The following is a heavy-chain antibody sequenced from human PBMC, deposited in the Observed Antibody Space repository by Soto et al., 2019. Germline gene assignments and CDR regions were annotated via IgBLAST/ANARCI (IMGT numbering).Heavy chain of an antibody. D-gene: IGHD2-21*02. CDR3: TTEGHIVVVTANPIYGMDV. V-gene: IGHV3-15*07. Sequence: GGSLRLSCAASGFTFSNAWMNWVRQAPGKGLEWVGRIKSKTDGGTTAYAEPVEGRYTISRDDSKNTLYLQMNSLKTEDTDVYYCTTEGHIVVVTANPIYGMDVWGQGTTVTVSS. CDR2: IKSKTDGGTT. CDR1: GFTFSNAW. J-gene: IGHJ6*02.